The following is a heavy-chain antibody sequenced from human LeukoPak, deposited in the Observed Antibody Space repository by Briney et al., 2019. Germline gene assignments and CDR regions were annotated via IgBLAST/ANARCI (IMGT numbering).Heavy chain of an antibody. CDR2: ITWNSGSI. CDR3: AKTGDSSGYYLFDY. D-gene: IGHD3-22*01. CDR1: GFTFDDYA. J-gene: IGHJ4*02. Sequence: PGRSPRLSCAASGFTFDDYAMHWVRQAPGKGLEWVSGITWNSGSIGYADSVKGRFTISRDNAKDSLYLQMNSLRAEDTALYYCAKTGDSSGYYLFDYWGQGTLVTVSS. V-gene: IGHV3-9*01.